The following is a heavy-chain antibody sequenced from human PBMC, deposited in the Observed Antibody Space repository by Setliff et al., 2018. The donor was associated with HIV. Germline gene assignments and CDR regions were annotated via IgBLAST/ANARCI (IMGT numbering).Heavy chain of an antibody. CDR2: ISVYNGNT. Sequence: ASVKVSCKASTYTFSSYVINWVRQAPGQGLEWMGRISVYNGNTIYAQKLQGRVIMTTDTSTSTAYMELRSLISDDTAMYYCATQRDIVMVPGQGGFDIWAQGTMVTVSS. CDR1: TYTFSSYV. CDR3: ATQRDIVMVPGQGGFDI. J-gene: IGHJ3*02. V-gene: IGHV1-18*01. D-gene: IGHD2-2*01.